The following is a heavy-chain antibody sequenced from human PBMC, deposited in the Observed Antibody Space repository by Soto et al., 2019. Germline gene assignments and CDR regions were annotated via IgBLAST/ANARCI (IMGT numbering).Heavy chain of an antibody. V-gene: IGHV1-69*01. CDR2: IIPITGTV. Sequence: QVQLVQSGAEVKKPGSSVKVSCKASGVTFSSYPISWVRQAPGQGLEWMGGIIPITGTVQYAQKFQGRLTVTADESTTTGYMKLISLGSEDTAVYYCARLWDSSHGFNFDYWGQGTLVTVSS. D-gene: IGHD6-6*01. CDR1: GVTFSSYP. J-gene: IGHJ4*02. CDR3: ARLWDSSHGFNFDY.